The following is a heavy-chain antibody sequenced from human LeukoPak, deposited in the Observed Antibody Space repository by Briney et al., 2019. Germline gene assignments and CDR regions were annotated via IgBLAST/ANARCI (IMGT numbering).Heavy chain of an antibody. CDR2: IYPGDSDT. CDR1: GYSFTSYW. CDR3: ARHHSGSYYYDWYFDL. D-gene: IGHD1-26*01. J-gene: IGHJ2*01. Sequence: GESLKISCKGSGYSFTSYWIGWVRQMPGKGLEWMGIIYPGDSDTRYSPSFQGQVTISADKSISTAYLQWSSLRASDTAMYYCARHHSGSYYYDWYFDLWGRGTLVTVSS. V-gene: IGHV5-51*01.